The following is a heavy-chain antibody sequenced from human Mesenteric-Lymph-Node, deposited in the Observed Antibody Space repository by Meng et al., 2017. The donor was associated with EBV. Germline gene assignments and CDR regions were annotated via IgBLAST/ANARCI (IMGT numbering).Heavy chain of an antibody. CDR3: ARGFTLIQGDALSD. J-gene: IGHJ4*02. Sequence: QLQPQGSGAGTVEPSEALSLICSVFRDAIKRDPYYWGWIRQPPGKGLEWSGAIYYSGNTYYTPSLKSRVTISADASKNQLSLRLNSVTAADTAVYFCARGFTLIQGDALSDWGQGTLVNVSS. D-gene: IGHD3-10*01. CDR2: IYYSGNT. V-gene: IGHV4-39*01. CDR1: RDAIKRDPYY.